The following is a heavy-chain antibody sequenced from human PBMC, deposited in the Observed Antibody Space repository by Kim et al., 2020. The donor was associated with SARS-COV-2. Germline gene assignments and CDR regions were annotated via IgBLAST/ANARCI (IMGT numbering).Heavy chain of an antibody. V-gene: IGHV3-53*01. Sequence: GSLRLSCVASGFTVSTNNMNWVRQAPGKGLEWVSLIYSAGSTYYADSVTGRFTISRDNSKNTLYLQMNSLRAEDTSMYYCAREGAVAGHIDYWGQGTLV. D-gene: IGHD6-19*01. J-gene: IGHJ4*02. CDR3: AREGAVAGHIDY. CDR2: IYSAGST. CDR1: GFTVSTNN.